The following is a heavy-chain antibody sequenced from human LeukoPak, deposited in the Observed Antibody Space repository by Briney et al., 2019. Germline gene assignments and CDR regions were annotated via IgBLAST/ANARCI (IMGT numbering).Heavy chain of an antibody. D-gene: IGHD5-18*01. V-gene: IGHV3-48*03. CDR2: ISSSGSTI. J-gene: IGHJ4*02. CDR3: AIVRGVYSYGHPHYFDY. Sequence: GGSLRLSCAASGFTFSSYEMNWVRQAPGKGLEWVSYISSSGSTIYYADSVKGRFTISRDNAKKSLYLQMNSLRAEDTGVYYCAIVRGVYSYGHPHYFDYWGQGTLVTVSS. CDR1: GFTFSSYE.